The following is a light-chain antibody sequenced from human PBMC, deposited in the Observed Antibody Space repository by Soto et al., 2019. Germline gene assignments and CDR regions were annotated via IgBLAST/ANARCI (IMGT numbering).Light chain of an antibody. Sequence: DIVMTQSPLSLPVTPGEPASISCRSSQSLLHSNGYNYLDWYLQKPGQSPQLLIYLGSNRASGVPDRFSVSGSGTDFTLKISRVEAEDVGVYYCMQALQTPNTFGQGTKLEIK. CDR1: QSLLHSNGYNY. CDR2: LGS. CDR3: MQALQTPNT. J-gene: IGKJ2*01. V-gene: IGKV2-28*01.